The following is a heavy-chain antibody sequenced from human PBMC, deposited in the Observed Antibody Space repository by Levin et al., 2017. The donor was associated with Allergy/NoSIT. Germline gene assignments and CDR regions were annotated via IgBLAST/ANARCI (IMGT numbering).Heavy chain of an antibody. CDR1: GFTFSSYA. CDR2: LSGSAAHT. CDR3: AKARGDPWGIFDY. V-gene: IGHV3-23*01. J-gene: IGHJ4*02. Sequence: GESLKISCAPSGFTFSSYAMSWVRQAPGKGLEWVSTLSGSAAHTYYADPVKGRFTISRDNFKNTLYLQMSSLRAEDTAVYYCAKARGDPWGIFDYWGQGTLVIVSS. D-gene: IGHD3-16*01.